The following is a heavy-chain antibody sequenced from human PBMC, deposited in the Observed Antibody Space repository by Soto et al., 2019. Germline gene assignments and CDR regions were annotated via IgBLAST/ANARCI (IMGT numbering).Heavy chain of an antibody. CDR3: ARDSAYYDFWRRPPGGAFDI. Sequence: GGSLRLSCAASGFTVSNNYMSWVRQAPGKGLEWVSVIYSFGSTYYPDSAKGRLTISSKNAKNTLNLQMNSLRTEDPAVYYCARDSAYYDFWRRPPGGAFDIWGRGTMVTVSS. D-gene: IGHD3-3*01. J-gene: IGHJ3*02. CDR2: IYSFGST. CDR1: GFTVSNNY. V-gene: IGHV3-53*04.